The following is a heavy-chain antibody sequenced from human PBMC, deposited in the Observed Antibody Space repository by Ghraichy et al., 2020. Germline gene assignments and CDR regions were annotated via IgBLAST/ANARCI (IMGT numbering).Heavy chain of an antibody. J-gene: IGHJ4*02. Sequence: GESLNISCAASGFTFSSYAMSWVRQAPGKGLEWVSAISGSGGSTYYADSVKGRFTISRDNSKNTLYLQMNSLRAEDTAVYYCAKDAVRGVSGFDYWGQGTLVTVSS. CDR1: GFTFSSYA. D-gene: IGHD3-10*01. CDR2: ISGSGGST. CDR3: AKDAVRGVSGFDY. V-gene: IGHV3-23*01.